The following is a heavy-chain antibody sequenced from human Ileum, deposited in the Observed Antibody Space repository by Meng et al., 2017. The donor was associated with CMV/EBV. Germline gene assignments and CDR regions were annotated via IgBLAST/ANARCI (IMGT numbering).Heavy chain of an antibody. CDR1: GYSISSRNYY. D-gene: IGHD5-18*01. CDR3: ARRGDSYAVFDH. CDR2: IYYSGST. J-gene: IGHJ4*02. Sequence: QLPLTESGPGLVKPSETLSLTCTVSGYSISSRNYYWGWIRQPPGKGLDWIGSIYYSGSTYYNPSLKSRVTISVDTSKNQFSLKVSSVTAADTAVYYCARRGDSYAVFDHWGQGTLVTVSS. V-gene: IGHV4-39*07.